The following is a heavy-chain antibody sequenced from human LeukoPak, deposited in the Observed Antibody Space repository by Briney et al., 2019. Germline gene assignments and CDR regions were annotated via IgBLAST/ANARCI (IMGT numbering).Heavy chain of an antibody. D-gene: IGHD2-2*01. J-gene: IGHJ4*02. CDR1: GFTFSSYG. V-gene: IGHV3-30*02. Sequence: PGGSLRLSCAASGFTFSSYGMHWARQAPGKGLEWVAFIRYDGSNTFYGDSVKGRFTISRDNSKNTLHLQMNSLKTEDTAMYYCAKGYQLFTFDFCGQGTLVTVSS. CDR3: AKGYQLFTFDF. CDR2: IRYDGSNT.